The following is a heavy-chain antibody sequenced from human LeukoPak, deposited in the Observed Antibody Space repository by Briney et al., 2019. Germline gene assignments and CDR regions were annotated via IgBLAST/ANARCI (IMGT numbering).Heavy chain of an antibody. CDR3: AREPPYSNTWADFDY. Sequence: GGSLRLSCAASGFTFSSYNMHWVRQAPGKGLEWISYITGSHSTMYYADSVQGRFTISRDNAKNSLYLHMNSLRAEDTAMYYCAREPPYSNTWADFDYWGQGTLASVSS. J-gene: IGHJ4*02. CDR1: GFTFSSYN. D-gene: IGHD6-13*01. V-gene: IGHV3-48*01. CDR2: ITGSHSTM.